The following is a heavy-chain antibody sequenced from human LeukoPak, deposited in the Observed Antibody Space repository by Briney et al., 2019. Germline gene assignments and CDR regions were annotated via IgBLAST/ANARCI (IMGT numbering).Heavy chain of an antibody. D-gene: IGHD1-14*01. CDR1: GFTFNSSP. Sequence: GGSLRLSCAASGFTFNSSPMTWVRQAPGKGLEWVSGISASTSGTYYAYSVKGRFTISRDNSKDTVFLQMNSLRAEDTAVYYCAKVRTYFYHGLDVWGQGTTVTVSS. V-gene: IGHV3-23*01. CDR2: ISASTSGT. CDR3: AKVRTYFYHGLDV. J-gene: IGHJ6*02.